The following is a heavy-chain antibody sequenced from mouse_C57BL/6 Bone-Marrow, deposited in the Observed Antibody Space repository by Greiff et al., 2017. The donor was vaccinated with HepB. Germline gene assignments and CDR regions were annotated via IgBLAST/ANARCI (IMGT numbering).Heavy chain of an antibody. J-gene: IGHJ3*01. Sequence: VQLQQFVAELVRPGASVKLSCTASGFNIKNTYILWVKQRPEQGLEWIGRIAPANGNTKNAPKFQGKATITAATASKTAYLQLRRLTSEDTAIYYSARAHYYYGRRGVFAEWGRVTVVTVSA. CDR1: GFNIKNTY. D-gene: IGHD1-1*01. V-gene: IGHV14-3*01. CDR2: IAPANGNT. CDR3: ARAHYYYGRRGVFAE.